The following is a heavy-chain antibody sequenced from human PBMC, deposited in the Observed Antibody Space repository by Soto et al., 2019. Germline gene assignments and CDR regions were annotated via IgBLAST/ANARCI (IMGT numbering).Heavy chain of an antibody. J-gene: IGHJ4*02. Sequence: GGSLRLSCAASGFTFSDYYMSWIRQAPGKGLEWVSYISSSSSYTNYADSVKGRFTISRDNAKNSLYLQMNSLRAEDTAVYYCARSRHYDSSGYLFDYWGQGPLVTVSS. V-gene: IGHV3-11*06. CDR1: GFTFSDYY. CDR3: ARSRHYDSSGYLFDY. CDR2: ISSSSSYT. D-gene: IGHD3-22*01.